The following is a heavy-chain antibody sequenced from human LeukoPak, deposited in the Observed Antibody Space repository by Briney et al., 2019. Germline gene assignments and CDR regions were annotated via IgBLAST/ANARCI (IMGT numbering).Heavy chain of an antibody. CDR3: TTWTALYDY. D-gene: IGHD3/OR15-3a*01. Sequence: PGGSLRLSCAASGFTFSNAWMSWVRQAPGMGLDWVGRIRSKTDGGTIDYAAPVKGRFVISRDDSRDTLYLQMKSLRIEDTAMYYYTTWTALYDYWGQGILVTVSP. V-gene: IGHV3-15*01. CDR2: IRSKTDGGTI. CDR1: GFTFSNAW. J-gene: IGHJ4*02.